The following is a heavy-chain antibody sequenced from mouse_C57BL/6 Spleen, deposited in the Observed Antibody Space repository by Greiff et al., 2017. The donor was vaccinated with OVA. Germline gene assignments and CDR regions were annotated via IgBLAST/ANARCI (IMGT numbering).Heavy chain of an antibody. CDR1: GYTFTSYW. CDR3: ARVPLRYWYCDV. V-gene: IGHV1-52*01. CDR2: IDPSDSET. D-gene: IGHD1-1*01. J-gene: IGHJ1*03. Sequence: VQLQQPGAELVRPGSSVKLSCKASGYTFTSYWMHWVKQRPLQGLEWIGNIDPSDSETHYNQKFKDKATLTVDKSSSTAYMQLSSLTSEDAAVYYGARVPLRYWYCDVWGTGTTVTVSS.